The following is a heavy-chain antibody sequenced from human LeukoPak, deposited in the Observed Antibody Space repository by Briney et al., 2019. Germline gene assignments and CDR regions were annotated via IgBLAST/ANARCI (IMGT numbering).Heavy chain of an antibody. Sequence: ASVKVSCKASGGTFSSYAIGWVRQAPGQGLEWVGRIIPILGRATYAQKFQGRVTITADKSTSTAYMELSSLRSEDTAVYYCARAPGPVDRGYYYYGMDVWGQGTTVTVCS. CDR3: ARAPGPVDRGYYYYGMDV. J-gene: IGHJ6*01. V-gene: IGHV1-69*04. CDR1: GGTFSSYA. CDR2: IIPILGRA.